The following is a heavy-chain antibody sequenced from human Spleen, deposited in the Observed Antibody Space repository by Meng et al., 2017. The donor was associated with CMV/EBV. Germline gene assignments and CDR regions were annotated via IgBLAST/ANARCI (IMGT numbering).Heavy chain of an antibody. D-gene: IGHD5-18*01. CDR2: ISSSSSYI. Sequence: GESLKISCAASGFTYSSYSMNWVRQAPGKGLEWVSSISSSSSYIYYADSVKGRFTISRDNAKNSLYLQMNSLRAEDTAVYYCARDRGTYGYVEYYYYYYSMDVWGQGTTVTVSS. CDR1: GFTYSSYS. CDR3: ARDRGTYGYVEYYYYYYSMDV. J-gene: IGHJ6*02. V-gene: IGHV3-21*01.